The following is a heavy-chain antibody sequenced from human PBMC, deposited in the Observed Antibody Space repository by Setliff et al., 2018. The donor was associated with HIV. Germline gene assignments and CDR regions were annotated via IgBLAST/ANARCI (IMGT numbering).Heavy chain of an antibody. Sequence: PGGSLRLSCAASGFRFSDYYMNWIRQAPGKGLEWISSISSSGRTIKYADSVKGRFTISRDNAKRSLYLQMNGLRVEDTGVYYCARDNLYYNLYDGSPVYGMDVWGQGTTVTVSS. V-gene: IGHV3-11*04. CDR3: ARDNLYYNLYDGSPVYGMDV. CDR2: ISSSGRTI. J-gene: IGHJ6*02. CDR1: GFRFSDYY. D-gene: IGHD3-3*01.